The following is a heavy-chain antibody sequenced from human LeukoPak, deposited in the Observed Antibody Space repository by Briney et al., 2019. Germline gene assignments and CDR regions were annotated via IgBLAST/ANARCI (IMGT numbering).Heavy chain of an antibody. J-gene: IGHJ4*02. D-gene: IGHD3-10*01. CDR1: GFTFSFYS. V-gene: IGHV3-21*01. CDR3: AREFGGSASGAGY. CDR2: MSVSSGLI. Sequence: PGGSLRLSCAASGFTFSFYSMNWVRQAPGQGLEWVSSMSVSSGLIYYAASVKGRFTVSRDNANNSLYLQMNSLRAEDTAVYYCAREFGGSASGAGYWGQGTLVTVSS.